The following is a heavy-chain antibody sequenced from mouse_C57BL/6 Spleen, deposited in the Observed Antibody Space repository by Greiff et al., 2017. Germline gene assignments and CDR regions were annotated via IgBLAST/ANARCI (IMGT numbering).Heavy chain of an antibody. CDR3: ARWLVGFAY. Sequence: VMLVESGPGLVAPSQSLTITCTASGSSLTSYGVDWVRQPPGKGLEWLGVIWGGGRTNYNSALMSRLSISKDNSKSHVFLKMNSLLTDDTAMYYCARWLVGFAYWGQGTLGTVSA. CDR1: GSSLTSYG. D-gene: IGHD1-1*02. J-gene: IGHJ3*01. CDR2: IWGGGRT. V-gene: IGHV2-9*01.